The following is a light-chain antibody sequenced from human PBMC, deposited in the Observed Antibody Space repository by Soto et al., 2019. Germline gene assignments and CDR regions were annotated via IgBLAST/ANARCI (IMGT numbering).Light chain of an antibody. Sequence: QSALTQPASVSGSPGQSITISCTGTSSDVGGNKYVSWYQQHPGKAPKLMIYEVSNRPSGVSNRFSGSKSGNTASLTISGLHAEDEADYYCSSYTSSSTVVFGGGTKLTVL. V-gene: IGLV2-14*01. CDR2: EVS. J-gene: IGLJ2*01. CDR1: SSDVGGNKY. CDR3: SSYTSSSTVV.